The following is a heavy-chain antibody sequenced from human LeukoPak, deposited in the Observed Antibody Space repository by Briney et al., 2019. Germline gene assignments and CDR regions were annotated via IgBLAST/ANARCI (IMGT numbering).Heavy chain of an antibody. CDR2: VSGSGGST. D-gene: IGHD2-2*02. Sequence: GGSLRLSCAASGFTFSSYAMSWVRQAPGKGLEWVSAVSGSGGSTYYADSVKGRFTISRDNSKNTLYLQMNSLRAEDTAVYYCAKSRLLYGVNYSDYWGQGTLVTVSS. J-gene: IGHJ4*02. V-gene: IGHV3-23*01. CDR3: AKSRLLYGVNYSDY. CDR1: GFTFSSYA.